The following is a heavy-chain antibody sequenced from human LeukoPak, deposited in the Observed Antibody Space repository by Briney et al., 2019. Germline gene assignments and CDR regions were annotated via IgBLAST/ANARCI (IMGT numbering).Heavy chain of an antibody. CDR3: ARDGYSGSYWGGYYYYYYMDV. CDR2: ISSSSSYI. D-gene: IGHD1-26*01. CDR1: GFTFSSYS. V-gene: IGHV3-21*01. Sequence: PGGSLRLSCAASGFTFSSYSMNWVRQAPGKGLEWVSSISSSSSYIYYADSVKGRFTISRDNAKNSLYLQMNSLRAEDTAVYYCARDGYSGSYWGGYYYYYYMDVWGKGTTVTVSS. J-gene: IGHJ6*03.